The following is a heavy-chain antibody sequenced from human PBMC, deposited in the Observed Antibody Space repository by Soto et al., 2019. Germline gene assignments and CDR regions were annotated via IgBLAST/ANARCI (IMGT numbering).Heavy chain of an antibody. CDR3: ARHVSGGYYSDAFDI. Sequence: GESLKISCKGSGYSLTSYWISWVRQMPGKGPEWMGRIDPSDSYTNYSPSFQGHVTISADKSISTAYLQWSSLKASDTAMYYCARHVSGGYYSDAFDIWGQGTMVTVSS. CDR1: GYSLTSYW. D-gene: IGHD3-3*01. J-gene: IGHJ3*02. CDR2: IDPSDSYT. V-gene: IGHV5-10-1*01.